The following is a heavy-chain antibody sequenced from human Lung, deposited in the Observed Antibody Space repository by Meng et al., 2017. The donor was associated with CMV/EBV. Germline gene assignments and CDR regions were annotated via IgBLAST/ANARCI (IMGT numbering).Heavy chain of an antibody. J-gene: IGHJ4*02. CDR3: ARVGGTMVKNGYFDY. CDR1: GGTFRKYS. V-gene: IGHV1-69*05. D-gene: IGHD4/OR15-4a*01. Sequence: SVXVSCKASGGTFRKYSISWVRQAPGQGLEWMRGILPIFGIAKIAQNFQGRVTITTDGSTSTAYMEVSSLRSEDTAVYYCARVGGTMVKNGYFDYWGQGTLVTVSS. CDR2: ILPIFGIA.